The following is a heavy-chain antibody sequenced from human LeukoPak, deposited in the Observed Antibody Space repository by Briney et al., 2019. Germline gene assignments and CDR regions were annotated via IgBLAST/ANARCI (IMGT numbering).Heavy chain of an antibody. CDR1: GYTFTSYG. Sequence: ASVKVSCKASGYTFTSYGISWVRQAPGQGLEWMGWISAYNGNTNYAQKLQGRVTMTTDTSTSTAYVELRSLRSDDTAVYYCAIVGYWSGSSCYSDYGSQGTLVTVSS. J-gene: IGHJ4*02. CDR3: AIVGYWSGSSCYSDY. D-gene: IGHD2-15*01. V-gene: IGHV1-18*04. CDR2: ISAYNGNT.